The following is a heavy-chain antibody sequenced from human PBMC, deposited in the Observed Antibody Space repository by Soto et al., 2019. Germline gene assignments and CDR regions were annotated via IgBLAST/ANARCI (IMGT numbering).Heavy chain of an antibody. CDR1: GFTFSASA. Sequence: GGSLRLSCAASGFTFSASAVHWVRQASGKGLEWVGRVRSKANNYATAYAASVKGRFTVSRDDSKNTAYLQMNSLKAEDTAVYYCTRLSIYCTNGVCSPLGWGKGPLVTVSS. CDR2: VRSKANNYAT. V-gene: IGHV3-73*01. CDR3: TRLSIYCTNGVCSPLG. D-gene: IGHD2-8*01. J-gene: IGHJ4*02.